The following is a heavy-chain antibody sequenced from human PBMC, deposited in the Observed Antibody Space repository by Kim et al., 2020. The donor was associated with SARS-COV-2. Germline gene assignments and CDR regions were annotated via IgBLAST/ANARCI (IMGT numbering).Heavy chain of an antibody. J-gene: IGHJ4*02. CDR1: GFTFSSYS. CDR3: ARDHNLYSGSEGFDY. V-gene: IGHV3-48*02. Sequence: GGSRRLSCAASGFTFSSYSMNWVRQAPGKGLEWVSYISSSSSTIYYADSVKGRFTISRDNAKNSLYLQMNSLRDEDTAVYYCARDHNLYSGSEGFDYWGQGTLVTVSS. CDR2: ISSSSSTI. D-gene: IGHD1-26*01.